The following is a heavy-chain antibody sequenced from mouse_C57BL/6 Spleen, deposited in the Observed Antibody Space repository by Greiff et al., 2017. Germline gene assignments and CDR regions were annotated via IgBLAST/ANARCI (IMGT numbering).Heavy chain of an antibody. Sequence: VQLQQSGPELVKPGASVKISCKASGYSFTGYYMNWVKQSPEKSLEWIGEINPSTGGTTYNQKVKAKATLTVDKSSSTAYMQLKSLTSEDSADYYCASRGYYGSSPWFAYWGQGTLVTVSA. J-gene: IGHJ3*01. CDR2: INPSTGGT. CDR3: ASRGYYGSSPWFAY. D-gene: IGHD1-1*01. V-gene: IGHV1-42*01. CDR1: GYSFTGYY.